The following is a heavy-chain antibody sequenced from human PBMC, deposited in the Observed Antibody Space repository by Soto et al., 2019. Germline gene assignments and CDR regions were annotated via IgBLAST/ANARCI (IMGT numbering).Heavy chain of an antibody. CDR3: ARDLGGYSYGRPYWYFDL. CDR1: GGTFSSYA. CDR2: IIPIFGTA. D-gene: IGHD5-18*01. V-gene: IGHV1-69*06. Sequence: QVQLVQSGAEVKKPGSSVKVSCKASGGTFSSYAISWVRQAPGQGLEWMGGIIPIFGTANYAQKFQGRVTTTADKSTSTAYMELSSLRSEDTAVYYCARDLGGYSYGRPYWYFDLWGRGTLVTVSS. J-gene: IGHJ2*01.